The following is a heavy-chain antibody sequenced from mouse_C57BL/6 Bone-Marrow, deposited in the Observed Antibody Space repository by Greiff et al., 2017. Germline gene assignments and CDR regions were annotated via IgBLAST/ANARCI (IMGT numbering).Heavy chain of an antibody. Sequence: DVQLQESGGGLVQPGGSLKLSCAASGFTFSDYGMAWVRQAPRKGPEWVAFISNLAYSIYYADTVTGRFTISRENAKNTLYLEMSSLRSEDTAMYYCARQNAYYYYAMDYWGQGTSVTVSS. CDR1: GFTFSDYG. V-gene: IGHV5-15*01. CDR2: ISNLAYSI. J-gene: IGHJ4*01. CDR3: ARQNAYYYYAMDY. D-gene: IGHD6-5*01.